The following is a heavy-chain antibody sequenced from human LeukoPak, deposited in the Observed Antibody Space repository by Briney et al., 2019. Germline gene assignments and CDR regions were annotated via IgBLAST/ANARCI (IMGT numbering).Heavy chain of an antibody. V-gene: IGHV4-31*03. CDR3: ARDDGYSADY. CDR2: IYYSGST. D-gene: IGHD4-11*01. CDR1: GGSISGGGYY. Sequence: SETLSLTCTVSGGSISGGGYYWSWTRQRPGEGLEWIGYIYYSGSTYYNPSLKSRVTISIDRPKNQFSLQLTSVTAADTAVYYCARDDGYSADYWGQGTLVTVSS. J-gene: IGHJ4*02.